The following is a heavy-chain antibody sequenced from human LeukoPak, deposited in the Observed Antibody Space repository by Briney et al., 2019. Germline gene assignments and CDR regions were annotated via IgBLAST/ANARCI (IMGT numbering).Heavy chain of an antibody. CDR1: GFTFSSYG. J-gene: IGHJ4*02. CDR3: ARERKDYGSGSYYTDY. V-gene: IGHV3-30*03. D-gene: IGHD3-10*01. Sequence: GGSLRLSCAASGFTFSSYGMHWVRQAPGKGLEWVAVISYDGSNKYYADSVKGRFTISRDNSKNTLYLQMNSLRAEDTAVYYCARERKDYGSGSYYTDYWGQGTLVTVSS. CDR2: ISYDGSNK.